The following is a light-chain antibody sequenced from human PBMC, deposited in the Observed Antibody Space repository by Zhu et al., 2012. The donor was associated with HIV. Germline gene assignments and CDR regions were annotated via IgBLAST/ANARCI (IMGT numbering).Light chain of an antibody. J-gene: IGKJ4*01. V-gene: IGKV1-9*01. CDR2: GAS. CDR3: QHLTLYPT. Sequence: GDRVTITCRASQGISNHLAWYHQKPGKAPKLLIYGASVLQSGVPSRFSGNGSGTEFTLTISSLQPEDFATYFCQHLTLYPTFGGGSKVEIK. CDR1: QGISNH.